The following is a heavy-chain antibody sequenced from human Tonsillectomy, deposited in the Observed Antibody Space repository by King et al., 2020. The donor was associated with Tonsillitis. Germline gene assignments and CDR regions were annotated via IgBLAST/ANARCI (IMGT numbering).Heavy chain of an antibody. CDR1: GFTFSSYA. Sequence: VQLVESGGGLVQPGGSLRLSCAASGFTFSSYAMSWVRQAPGKGLEWVSAISGSGGSTYYADSVKGRFTISRENPKNTVYMKMNRLRAQNTAVYYCAKDQFAGWTDWGQGTLVTVSS. J-gene: IGHJ4*02. D-gene: IGHD2-15*01. CDR2: ISGSGGST. CDR3: AKDQFAGWTD. V-gene: IGHV3-23*04.